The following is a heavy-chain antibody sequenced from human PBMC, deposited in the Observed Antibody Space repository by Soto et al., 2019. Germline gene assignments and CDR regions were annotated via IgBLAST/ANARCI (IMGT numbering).Heavy chain of an antibody. CDR2: ISGSGGST. Sequence: EVQLLVSGGGLVQPGGSVRLSCAVSGFTFSSYAMSWVRQAPGKGLEWVSAISGSGGSTYYADSVKGRFTISRDNSKNTLYLQMNSLRAEDTAVYYCAKDLSNVEMATIDNWFDPWGQGTLVTVSS. V-gene: IGHV3-23*01. D-gene: IGHD5-12*01. J-gene: IGHJ5*02. CDR3: AKDLSNVEMATIDNWFDP. CDR1: GFTFSSYA.